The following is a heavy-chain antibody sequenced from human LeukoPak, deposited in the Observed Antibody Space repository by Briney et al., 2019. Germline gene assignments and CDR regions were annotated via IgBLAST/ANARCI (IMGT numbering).Heavy chain of an antibody. Sequence: PSETLSLTCAVYGGSFSGYYWSWIRQPPGKGLEWIGEINHSGSTNYNPSLKSRVTISVDTSKNQFSLKLSSVTAADTAVYYCARVSLRSIVVVPAAYYGMDVWGQGTTVTVSS. V-gene: IGHV4-34*01. CDR2: INHSGST. CDR1: GGSFSGYY. CDR3: ARVSLRSIVVVPAAYYGMDV. D-gene: IGHD2-2*01. J-gene: IGHJ6*02.